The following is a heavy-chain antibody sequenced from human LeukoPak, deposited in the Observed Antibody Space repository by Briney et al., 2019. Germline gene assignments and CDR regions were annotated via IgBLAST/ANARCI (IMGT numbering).Heavy chain of an antibody. CDR2: IYASGST. V-gene: IGHV4-61*02. CDR3: AVVFCGGYCFSRHYFGVDV. D-gene: IGHD2-21*01. CDR1: GDSFSSGTYY. Sequence: SETLSLTCTVSGDSFSSGTYYWTWIRQPAGKGLEWIGRIYASGSTDYNPSLKSRVTILLDTSKNQFSLNLRSVTAADTAVYYCAVVFCGGYCFSRHYFGVDVWGQGTTVTVSS. J-gene: IGHJ6*02.